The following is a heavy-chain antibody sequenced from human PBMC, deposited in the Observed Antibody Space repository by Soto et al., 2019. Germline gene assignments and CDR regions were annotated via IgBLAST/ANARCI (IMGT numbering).Heavy chain of an antibody. CDR3: AKGYNNFDY. Sequence: SLRLSCAASGFTFSSYGMHWVRQAPGKGLEWVAVISYDGSNKYYADSVKGRFTISRDNSKNTLYLQMNSLRVEDTAVYYCAKGYNNFDYRGLGTLVTVSS. J-gene: IGHJ4*02. D-gene: IGHD1-1*01. V-gene: IGHV3-30*18. CDR2: ISYDGSNK. CDR1: GFTFSSYG.